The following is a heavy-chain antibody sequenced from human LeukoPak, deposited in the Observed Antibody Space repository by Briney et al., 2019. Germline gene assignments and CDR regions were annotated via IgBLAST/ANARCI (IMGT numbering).Heavy chain of an antibody. CDR1: GYSFSDYG. Sequence: ASVKVSCTTSGYSFSDYGISWVRQAPGQGLEWMGWIGTNNGNINYAQKFQSRVTMTTDTSKTAYMELRSLRYDDTAVYFCAREGFWRGYERHPRYYGMDVWGQGTTVIVSS. J-gene: IGHJ6*02. D-gene: IGHD3-3*01. V-gene: IGHV1-18*04. CDR2: IGTNNGNI. CDR3: AREGFWRGYERHPRYYGMDV.